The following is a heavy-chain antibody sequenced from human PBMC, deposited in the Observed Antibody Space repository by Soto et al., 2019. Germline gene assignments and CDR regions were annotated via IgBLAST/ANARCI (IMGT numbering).Heavy chain of an antibody. V-gene: IGHV3-30*18. CDR1: GFTFSSYG. CDR3: AKDVAVAGTWFDWFDP. D-gene: IGHD6-19*01. J-gene: IGHJ5*02. Sequence: GGSLRLSCAASGFTFSSYGMHWVRQAPGKGLEWVAVISYDGSNKYYADSVKGRFTISRDNSKNTLYLQMNSLRAEDTAVYYCAKDVAVAGTWFDWFDPWGQGTLVTVS. CDR2: ISYDGSNK.